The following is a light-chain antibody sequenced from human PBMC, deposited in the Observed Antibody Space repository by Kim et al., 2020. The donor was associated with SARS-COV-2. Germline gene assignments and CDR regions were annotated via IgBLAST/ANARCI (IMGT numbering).Light chain of an antibody. Sequence: SPGARVTLSCSASQSVTANKLAWIQQKPGQAPRFLIYRASSRATGIPDKFSGSGSGTDFTLTISRLEPEDFAVYYCQQYFTAPLTVGGGTKVDIK. CDR3: QQYFTAPLT. V-gene: IGKV3-20*01. CDR1: QSVTANK. J-gene: IGKJ4*01. CDR2: RAS.